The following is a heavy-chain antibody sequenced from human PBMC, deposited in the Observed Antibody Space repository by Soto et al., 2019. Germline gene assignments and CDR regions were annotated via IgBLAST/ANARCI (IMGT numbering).Heavy chain of an antibody. CDR1: GFTFSNYY. J-gene: IGHJ4*02. CDR2: ISQDGTKQ. CDR3: GRDSADNDYWQKTSPLTDY. Sequence: QVHLVQSGGGVVQPGRSLRLSCAGSGFTFSNYYIHWVRRAPGKGLEWVAVISQDGTKQYYADSVKGRFTVSRDNSKNILYLQMNSLRLDDTAICYCGRDSADNDYWQKTSPLTDYWGQGTLVTVSS. V-gene: IGHV3-30-3*01. D-gene: IGHD1-1*01.